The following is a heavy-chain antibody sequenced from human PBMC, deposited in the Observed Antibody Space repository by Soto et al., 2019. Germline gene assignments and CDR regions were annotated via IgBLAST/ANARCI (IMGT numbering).Heavy chain of an antibody. CDR2: IIPIFGTA. J-gene: IGHJ5*02. D-gene: IGHD3-22*01. CDR3: ASSLPNYYDSSGYPDNWFDP. V-gene: IGHV1-69*06. CDR1: GGTFSSYA. Sequence: AASVKVSCKASGGTFSSYAISWVRQAPGQGLEWMGGIIPIFGTANYAQKFQGRVTITADKSTSTAYMELSSLRSEDTAVYYCASSLPNYYDSSGYPDNWFDPWGQGTLVTVSS.